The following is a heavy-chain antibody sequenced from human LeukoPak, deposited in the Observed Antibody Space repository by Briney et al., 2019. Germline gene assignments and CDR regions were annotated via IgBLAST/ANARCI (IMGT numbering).Heavy chain of an antibody. Sequence: GGSLRLSCTASGFTFGDYAMTWVRQAPGKGLEWVGFIRTKAYGGTTDYAASVKGRFTISRDDSKSIAYLQMNSLKTEDTAVYYCTRSSRIRYFDWDFDYWGQGTLVTVSS. J-gene: IGHJ4*02. CDR1: GFTFGDYA. CDR3: TRSSRIRYFDWDFDY. CDR2: IRTKAYGGTT. V-gene: IGHV3-49*04. D-gene: IGHD3-9*01.